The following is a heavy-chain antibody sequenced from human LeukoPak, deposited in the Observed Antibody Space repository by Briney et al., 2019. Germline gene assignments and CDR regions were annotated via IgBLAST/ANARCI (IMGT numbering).Heavy chain of an antibody. CDR1: GFNISSYE. V-gene: IGHV3-48*03. J-gene: IGHJ6*02. Sequence: GGSLRLSCAASGFNISSYEMIWVRQAPGKGLEWVSYISISGNIKKYADSVRGRSTISRDNAKNSLYLQMNSLRAEDTAVYYCAKDRASIAVAASYYGMDVWGQGTTVTVSS. CDR2: ISISGNIK. D-gene: IGHD6-19*01. CDR3: AKDRASIAVAASYYGMDV.